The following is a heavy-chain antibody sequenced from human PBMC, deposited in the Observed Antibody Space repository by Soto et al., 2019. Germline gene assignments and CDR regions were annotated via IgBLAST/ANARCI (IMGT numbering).Heavy chain of an antibody. CDR2: ISGSGGST. J-gene: IGHJ6*02. CDR1: GFTFSSYA. Sequence: GGSLRLSCAASGFTFSSYAMSWVRQAPGKGLEWVSAISGSGGSTYYADSVKGRFTISRDNSKNTLYLQMNSLRAEDTAVYYCAKALPKYAYYYYGMDVWGQGTTVTVSS. V-gene: IGHV3-23*01. D-gene: IGHD2-2*01. CDR3: AKALPKYAYYYYGMDV.